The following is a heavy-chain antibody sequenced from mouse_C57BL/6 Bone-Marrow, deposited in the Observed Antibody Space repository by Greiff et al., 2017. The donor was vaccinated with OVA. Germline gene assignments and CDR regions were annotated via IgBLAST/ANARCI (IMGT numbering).Heavy chain of an antibody. D-gene: IGHD1-1*01. CDR3: ATDIYYYGSSERYFDV. CDR1: GYTFTSSW. CDR2: IDPSDSET. V-gene: IGHV1-52*01. J-gene: IGHJ1*03. Sequence: QVQLQQPGAELVRPGSSVKLSCKASGYTFTSSWMHWVKQRPIQGLAWIGNIDPSDSETHYNQKFKDKATLTVDKSSSTAYMQLSSLTSEDSAVYYCATDIYYYGSSERYFDVWGTGTTVTVSS.